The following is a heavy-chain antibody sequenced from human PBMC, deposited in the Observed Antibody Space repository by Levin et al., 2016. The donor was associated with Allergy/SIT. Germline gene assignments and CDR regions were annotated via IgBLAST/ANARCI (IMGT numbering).Heavy chain of an antibody. Sequence: SLKISCETSGFMFDDFALHWVRQRPGKGLEWVAGISWSSDSIHYADSVRGRFTISRDKAKNSLYLQMNSLTSDDTALYYCAKGGLTFNWDAESDWFDAWGQGTVVIVSS. CDR2: ISWSSDSI. CDR3: AKGGLTFNWDAESDWFDA. D-gene: IGHD1-26*01. CDR1: GFMFDDFA. V-gene: IGHV3-9*01. J-gene: IGHJ5*02.